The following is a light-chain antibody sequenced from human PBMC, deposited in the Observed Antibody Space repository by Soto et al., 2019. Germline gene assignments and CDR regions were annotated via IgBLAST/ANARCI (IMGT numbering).Light chain of an antibody. CDR2: EVN. Sequence: QSALTQPASVSGSPGQSITISCTGTSSDVGSYNYVSWYQQYPGKVPKLIIYEVNNRPSGVSIRFSGSKSDNTASLTISGLQAEDEADYYCSSYTSSNTLVFGEGTKLTVL. CDR3: SSYTSSNTLV. V-gene: IGLV2-14*03. J-gene: IGLJ2*01. CDR1: SSDVGSYNY.